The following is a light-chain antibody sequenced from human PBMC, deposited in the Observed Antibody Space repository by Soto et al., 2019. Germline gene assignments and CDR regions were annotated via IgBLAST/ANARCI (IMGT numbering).Light chain of an antibody. CDR3: QQYNPYSP. CDR2: KAS. V-gene: IGKV1-5*03. J-gene: IGKJ4*02. Sequence: DIQMTQSPSTLSASVGDRVTITCRASQSISDLLAWYQQKPGKAPKLLIYKASTLESGVTSRSSGSGSGTEFTLTISHLQPDDLTTYYCQQYNPYSPFGGGTKVELK. CDR1: QSISDL.